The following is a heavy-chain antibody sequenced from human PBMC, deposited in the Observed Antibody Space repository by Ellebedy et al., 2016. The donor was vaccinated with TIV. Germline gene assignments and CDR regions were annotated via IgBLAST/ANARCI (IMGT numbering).Heavy chain of an antibody. CDR2: ISASADGT. Sequence: PGGSLRLSCAASGFTFSTYAMSWVRQAPGKGPEWVSGISASADGTHYADSVKGRFTVSRDNSRNMLSLQMNSLRAEDTAVYYCAKRKTILTVEDALDMWGQGTVVTVSS. D-gene: IGHD3-9*01. V-gene: IGHV3-23*01. CDR3: AKRKTILTVEDALDM. CDR1: GFTFSTYA. J-gene: IGHJ3*02.